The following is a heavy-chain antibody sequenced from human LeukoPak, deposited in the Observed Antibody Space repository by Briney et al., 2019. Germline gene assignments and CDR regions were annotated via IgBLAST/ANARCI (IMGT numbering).Heavy chain of an antibody. D-gene: IGHD3-10*01. V-gene: IGHV3-21*01. CDR3: AREGYGSHAFDI. CDR1: GFTFSSYS. CDR2: ISSGSSYI. J-gene: IGHJ3*02. Sequence: PGGSLRLSCTASGFTFSSYSMNWVRQAPGKGLEWVSSISSGSSYIYYADSVKGRLTISRDNAKNSLYLQMNSLRAEDTAVYYCAREGYGSHAFDIWGQGTMVTVSS.